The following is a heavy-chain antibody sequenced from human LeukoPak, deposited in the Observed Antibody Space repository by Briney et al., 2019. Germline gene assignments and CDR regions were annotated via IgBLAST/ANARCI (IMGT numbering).Heavy chain of an antibody. CDR3: AREPEDMVRGVILGTKYYFDY. CDR2: IKQDGSEK. CDR1: GFTFSSYW. V-gene: IGHV3-7*01. J-gene: IGHJ4*02. Sequence: GGSLRLSCAASGFTFSSYWMSWVRQAPGKGLEWVANIKQDGSEKYYVDSVKGRFTISRDNAKNSLYLQMNSLRAEDTAVYYCAREPEDMVRGVILGTKYYFDYWGQGTLVTVSS. D-gene: IGHD3-10*01.